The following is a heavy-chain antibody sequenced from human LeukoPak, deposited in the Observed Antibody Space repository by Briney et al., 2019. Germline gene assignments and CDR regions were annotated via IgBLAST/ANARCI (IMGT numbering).Heavy chain of an antibody. J-gene: IGHJ4*02. CDR2: INPNSGGT. D-gene: IGHD6-13*01. CDR3: ARDAPAAGIDY. Sequence: ASVKVSCKASGYTFTGYYMHWVRQAPGQGLEWMGWINPNSGGTNNAQKFQGRVTMTKDTSISTAYMELSRLRSDDTAVYYCARDAPAAGIDYWGQGTLVTVSS. CDR1: GYTFTGYY. V-gene: IGHV1-2*02.